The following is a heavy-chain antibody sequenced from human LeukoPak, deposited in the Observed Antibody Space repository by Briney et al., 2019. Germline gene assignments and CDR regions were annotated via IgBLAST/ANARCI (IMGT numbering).Heavy chain of an antibody. CDR1: GFTFSSYG. V-gene: IGHV3-33*01. D-gene: IGHD3-10*01. CDR3: ARDGQRITMVRGVIPTSDYYFDY. CDR2: IWYDGSNK. Sequence: PGGSLRLSCAASGFTFSSYGMHWVRQAPGKGLEWVAIIWYDGSNKYYADSVKGRFTISRDNSKNTLYLQMNSLRAEDTAVYYCARDGQRITMVRGVIPTSDYYFDYWGQRTLVTVSS. J-gene: IGHJ4*02.